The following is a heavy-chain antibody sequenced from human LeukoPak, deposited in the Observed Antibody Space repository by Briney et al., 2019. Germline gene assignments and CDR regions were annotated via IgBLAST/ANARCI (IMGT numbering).Heavy chain of an antibody. D-gene: IGHD6-13*01. CDR3: SSAASGQPDY. CDR1: GFTFSNYA. V-gene: IGHV3-23*01. J-gene: IGHJ4*02. CDR2: ISTSGTT. Sequence: GGSLRLSCAASGFTFSNYAISWVRQAPGKGLEWVSVISTSGTTYYADSVKGRFTISRDNSKNTLFLQMNSLRPEDTAVYYCSSAASGQPDYWGQGTLVIVSS.